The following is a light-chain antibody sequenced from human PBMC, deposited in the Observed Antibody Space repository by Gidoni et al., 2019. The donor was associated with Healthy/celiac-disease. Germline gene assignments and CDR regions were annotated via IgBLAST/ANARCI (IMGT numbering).Light chain of an antibody. CDR1: QSVSSSY. CDR3: QQYGSSPGT. CDR2: GAS. Sequence: EIVLPQSPVTLTLSPGERATLSCRASQSVSSSYLAWYQQKPGQAPRLLIYGASSRATGIPDRFSGSGSGTDFTLTISRLEPEDFAVYYCQQYGSSPGTFGQGTKVEIK. V-gene: IGKV3-20*01. J-gene: IGKJ1*01.